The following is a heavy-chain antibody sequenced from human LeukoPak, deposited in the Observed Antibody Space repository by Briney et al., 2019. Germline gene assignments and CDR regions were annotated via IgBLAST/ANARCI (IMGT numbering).Heavy chain of an antibody. CDR2: INPSGGST. Sequence: ASVKVSCKASGYTFTGYYMHWVRQAPGQGLEWMGIINPSGGSTSYAQKFQGRVTMTRDTSTSTVYMELSSLRSEDTAVYYCARDTCGGDCYSPAPIDYWGQGTLVTVSS. V-gene: IGHV1-46*01. J-gene: IGHJ4*02. CDR3: ARDTCGGDCYSPAPIDY. D-gene: IGHD2-21*02. CDR1: GYTFTGYY.